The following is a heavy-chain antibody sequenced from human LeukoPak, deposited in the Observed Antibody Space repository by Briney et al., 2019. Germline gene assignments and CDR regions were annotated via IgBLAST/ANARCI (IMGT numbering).Heavy chain of an antibody. V-gene: IGHV4-4*07. CDR3: ARGGYYYDSTSYYSLDY. J-gene: IGHJ4*02. CDR1: GVSISSYY. CDR2: IHTSGST. D-gene: IGHD3-22*01. Sequence: SETLSLTCTVSGVSISSYYWSWIRQPAGKGLEWVGRIHTSGSTNYNPSLKSRVTMSVDTSKNQFSLKLSSVTAADTAVYYCARGGYYYDSTSYYSLDYWGQGTLVTVSS.